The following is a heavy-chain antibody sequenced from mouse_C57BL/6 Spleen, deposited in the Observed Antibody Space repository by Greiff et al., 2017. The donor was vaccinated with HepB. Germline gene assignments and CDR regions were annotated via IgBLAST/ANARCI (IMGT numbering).Heavy chain of an antibody. CDR2: ISSGSSTI. CDR1: GFTFSDYG. J-gene: IGHJ4*01. CDR3: ARKGAYYYGSSYGAMDY. D-gene: IGHD1-1*01. Sequence: EVKVVESGGGLVKPGGSLKLSCAASGFTFSDYGMHWVRQAPEKGLEWVAYISSGSSTIYYADTVKGRFTISRDNAKNTLFLQMTSLRSEDTAMYYCARKGAYYYGSSYGAMDYWGQGTSVTVSS. V-gene: IGHV5-17*01.